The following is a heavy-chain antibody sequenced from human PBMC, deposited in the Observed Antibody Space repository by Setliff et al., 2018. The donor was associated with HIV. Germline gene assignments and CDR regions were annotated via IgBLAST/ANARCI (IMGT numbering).Heavy chain of an antibody. J-gene: IGHJ6*03. CDR3: ARGDGTKYDYDYYMDV. CDR1: GGSISSYY. CDR2: IYTSGST. V-gene: IGHV4-4*08. Sequence: SETLSLTCTVSGGSISSYYWSWIRQPPGKALEWIGYIYTSGSTNYNPSLKSRVTISIDTSKKQFSLRLTSVTAADSAVYYCARGDGTKYDYDYYMDVWGKGTTVTVSS. D-gene: IGHD1-7*01.